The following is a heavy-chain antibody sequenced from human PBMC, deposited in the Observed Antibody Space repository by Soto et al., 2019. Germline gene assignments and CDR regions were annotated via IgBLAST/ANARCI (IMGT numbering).Heavy chain of an antibody. CDR3: ARGHSTDCSNGVCSFFYNHEMDV. Sequence: ASVKVSCKASGYSFTDYHIHWVRQAPGRGLEWLGRINPKSGGTSTAQKFQGWVTMTRDRSISTVYMELTRLRSDDTAVYFCARGHSTDCSNGVCSFFYNHEMDVWGQGTTVTVSS. J-gene: IGHJ6*02. D-gene: IGHD2-8*01. CDR1: GYSFTDYH. CDR2: INPKSGGT. V-gene: IGHV1-2*04.